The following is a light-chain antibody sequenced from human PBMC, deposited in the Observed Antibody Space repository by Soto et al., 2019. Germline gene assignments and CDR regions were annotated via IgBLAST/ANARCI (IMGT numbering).Light chain of an antibody. CDR3: QQYDSSPWT. Sequence: EIVLTQSPVTLSLSQAERATLSCSASQSVSSSYLAWYQQKPVQAPSLLVFGASSRAIGIPDRFSGSGSGTDFTLTLSRLEPEDFAVYYCQQYDSSPWTFAQEINVGIK. CDR2: GAS. V-gene: IGKV3-20*01. J-gene: IGKJ1*01. CDR1: QSVSSSY.